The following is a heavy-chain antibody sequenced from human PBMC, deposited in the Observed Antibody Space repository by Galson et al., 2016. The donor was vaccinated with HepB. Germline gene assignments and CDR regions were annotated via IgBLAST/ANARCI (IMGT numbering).Heavy chain of an antibody. V-gene: IGHV3-64D*08. CDR1: GFTFSSYA. Sequence: SLRLSCAASGFTFSSYAMHWVRQAPGKGLEYVSATSSNGGRTYYADSVKGRFTISRDNSKNNVYLQMRSLRAEDTAVYYCVKDRAYCGGDCYSSLDYWGQGTLVTVSS. J-gene: IGHJ4*02. CDR2: TSSNGGRT. D-gene: IGHD2-21*02. CDR3: VKDRAYCGGDCYSSLDY.